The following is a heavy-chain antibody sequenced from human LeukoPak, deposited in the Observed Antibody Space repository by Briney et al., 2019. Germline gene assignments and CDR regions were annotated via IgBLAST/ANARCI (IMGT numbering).Heavy chain of an antibody. D-gene: IGHD2-15*01. Sequence: WVRQPPGKGLEWIGSIYYSGSTYYNPSLKSRVTISVDTSKNQFSLKLSSVTAADTAVYYCARVLYCSGGSCHYYFDYWGQGTLVTVSS. V-gene: IGHV4-39*01. CDR2: IYYSGST. J-gene: IGHJ4*02. CDR3: ARVLYCSGGSCHYYFDY.